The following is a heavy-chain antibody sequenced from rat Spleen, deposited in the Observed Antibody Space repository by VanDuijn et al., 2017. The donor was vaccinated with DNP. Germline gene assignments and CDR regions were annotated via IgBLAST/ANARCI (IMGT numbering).Heavy chain of an antibody. CDR1: GYTFTSNY. Sequence: QVQLQQSGTELAKPGSSVKISCKASGYTFTSNYIGWIKQTAGQGLEFIGYIYTGGGGTNYNEKFKDKATLTVDRSSSIAFMQLSSLTPDDSAVYYCARWVGYFDYWGQGVMVTVSS. V-gene: IGHV1-43*01. J-gene: IGHJ2*01. CDR3: ARWVGYFDY. D-gene: IGHD1-4*01. CDR2: IYTGGGGT.